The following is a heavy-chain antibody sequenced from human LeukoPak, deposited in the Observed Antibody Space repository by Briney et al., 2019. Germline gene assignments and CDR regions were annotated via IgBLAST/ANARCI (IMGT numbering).Heavy chain of an antibody. CDR1: GFTASGSY. D-gene: IGHD3-16*01. Sequence: GGSLRLSCAAPGFTASGSYMSWVRQAPGKGLEWVSVIYTGGSTLYADSVKGRFTISRDNSDNTLYLQMNSLRAEDTAVYYCARDLWGYSYWGQGTLVTVSA. V-gene: IGHV3-66*01. J-gene: IGHJ4*02. CDR3: ARDLWGYSY. CDR2: IYTGGST.